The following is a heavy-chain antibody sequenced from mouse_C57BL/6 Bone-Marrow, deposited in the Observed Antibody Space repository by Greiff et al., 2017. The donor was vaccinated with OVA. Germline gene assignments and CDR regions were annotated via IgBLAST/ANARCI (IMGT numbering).Heavy chain of an antibody. CDR1: GYSITSGYY. J-gene: IGHJ2*01. Sequence: EVHLVESGPGLVKPSQSLSLTCSVTGYSITSGYYWNWIRQFPGNKLEWMGYISYDGSNNYNPSLKNRISITRDTSKNQFFLKLNSVTTEDTATYYCARDVLRGFDYWGQGTTLTVSS. CDR2: ISYDGSN. D-gene: IGHD1-1*01. CDR3: ARDVLRGFDY. V-gene: IGHV3-6*01.